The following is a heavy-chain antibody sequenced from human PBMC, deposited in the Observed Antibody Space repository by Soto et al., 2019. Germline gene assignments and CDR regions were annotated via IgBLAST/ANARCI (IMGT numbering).Heavy chain of an antibody. Sequence: GGSLRLSCAVSGFTVNNNYMSWVRQAPGKGLEWVSVIYSGGNTDYAESVRGRFTVSRDTSKNTLYLQMNSLRAEDTAIYYCAKAQYTAADRQGAFDIWGQGTMVTVSS. D-gene: IGHD6-13*01. V-gene: IGHV3-66*01. J-gene: IGHJ3*02. CDR2: IYSGGNT. CDR3: AKAQYTAADRQGAFDI. CDR1: GFTVNNNY.